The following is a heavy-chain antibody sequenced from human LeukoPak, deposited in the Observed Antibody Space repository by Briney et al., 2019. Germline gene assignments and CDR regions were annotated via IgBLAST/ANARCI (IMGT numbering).Heavy chain of an antibody. CDR2: ISYDGSNK. D-gene: IGHD2-15*01. CDR1: GFTFSSYG. J-gene: IGHJ5*02. V-gene: IGHV3-30*18. Sequence: GGSLRLSCAASGFTFSSYGMHWVRQAPGKGLEWVAVISYDGSNKYYADSVKGRFTISRDNSKNTLYLQMNSLRAEDTVVYYCAKGVGYCSGGSCSNWFDPWGQGTLVTVSS. CDR3: AKGVGYCSGGSCSNWFDP.